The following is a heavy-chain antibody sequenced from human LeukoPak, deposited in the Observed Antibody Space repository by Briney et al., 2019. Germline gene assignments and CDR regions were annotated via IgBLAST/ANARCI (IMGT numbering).Heavy chain of an antibody. V-gene: IGHV3-48*04. D-gene: IGHD2-2*01. CDR2: ISSASGSI. CDR1: GFTFRRYS. CDR3: ARLPAYCSSTSCFYDY. Sequence: GGALRLSCAAPGFTFRRYSMNWGRQAPGEGGGWVLYISSASGSIYYADSVKGRFTISRDNAKNSLVLQMNSLRAEDTAVYYCARLPAYCSSTSCFYDYWGQGTLVTVSS. J-gene: IGHJ4*02.